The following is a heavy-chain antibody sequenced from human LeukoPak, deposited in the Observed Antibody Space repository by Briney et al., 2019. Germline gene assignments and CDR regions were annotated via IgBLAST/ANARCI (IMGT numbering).Heavy chain of an antibody. D-gene: IGHD5-18*01. CDR3: ARAVRYSYGYDLPDY. J-gene: IGHJ4*02. Sequence: SETLSLTCAVSGGSIGSSNWWSWVRQSPGKGLEWIGEIYHSGSTNYNPSLKSRVTISVDKSKNQFSLKLSSVTAADTAVYYCARAVRYSYGYDLPDYWGQGTLVTVSS. CDR2: IYHSGST. V-gene: IGHV4-4*02. CDR1: GGSIGSSNW.